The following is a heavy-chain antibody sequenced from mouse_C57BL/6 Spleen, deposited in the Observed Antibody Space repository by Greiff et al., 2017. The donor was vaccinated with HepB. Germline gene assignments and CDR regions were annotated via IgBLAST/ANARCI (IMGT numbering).Heavy chain of an antibody. CDR2: IDPENGDT. J-gene: IGHJ3*01. CDR1: GFNIKDDY. CDR3: ATPCYYGSSAAGFAY. V-gene: IGHV14-4*01. D-gene: IGHD1-1*01. Sequence: EVQLQQSGAELVRPGASVKLSCTASGFNIKDDYMHWVKQRPEQGLEWIGWIDPENGDTEYASKFQGKATITADTSSNTAYLQLSSLTSEDTAVYYCATPCYYGSSAAGFAYWGQGTLVAVSA.